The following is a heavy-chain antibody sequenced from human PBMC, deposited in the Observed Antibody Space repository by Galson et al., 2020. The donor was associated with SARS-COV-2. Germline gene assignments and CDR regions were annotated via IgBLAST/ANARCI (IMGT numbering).Heavy chain of an antibody. CDR3: ARLRYYDILTGYIVDV. V-gene: IGHV1-2*02. CDR1: GYTFTDYY. CDR2: INPNSGDT. J-gene: IGHJ6*02. D-gene: IGHD3-9*01. Sequence: ASVKVSCKASGYTFTDYYMHWVRQAPGQGLEWMGWINPNSGDTNYAQKFQGRVTMTRDTSISTAYMELSRLRSDDTAVYYCARLRYYDILTGYIVDVWGQGTMVTVSS.